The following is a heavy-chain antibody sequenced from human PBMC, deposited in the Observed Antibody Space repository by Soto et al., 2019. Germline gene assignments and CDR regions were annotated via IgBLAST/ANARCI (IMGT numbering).Heavy chain of an antibody. CDR1: SGSISSSNW. Sequence: SETLSLTCAVSSGSISSSNWWSWVRQPPGKGLEWIGEIYHSGSTNYNPSLKSRVTISVDKSKNQFSLKLSSVTAADTAVYYCARERVGYGIYYYYMDVWGKGTTVTVSS. J-gene: IGHJ6*03. V-gene: IGHV4-4*02. CDR3: ARERVGYGIYYYYMDV. CDR2: IYHSGST. D-gene: IGHD5-12*01.